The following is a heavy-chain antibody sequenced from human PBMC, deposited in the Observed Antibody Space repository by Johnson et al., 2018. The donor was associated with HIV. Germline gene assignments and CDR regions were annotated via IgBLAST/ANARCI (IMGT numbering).Heavy chain of an antibody. CDR2: IYSGGST. D-gene: IGHD1-14*01. Sequence: VQLVESGGGVVQPGRSLRLSCAASGFTLSDSALHWVRQAPGKGLEWVAVIYSGGSTYYADSVKGRFTISRDNSKNTLYLQMNSLRAEDTAVYYCARDDRPDGFDIWGQGTMVSVSS. V-gene: IGHV3-66*01. CDR1: GFTLSDSA. J-gene: IGHJ3*02. CDR3: ARDDRPDGFDI.